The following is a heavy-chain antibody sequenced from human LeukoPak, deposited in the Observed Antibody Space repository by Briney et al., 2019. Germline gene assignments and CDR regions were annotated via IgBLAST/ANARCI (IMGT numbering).Heavy chain of an antibody. J-gene: IGHJ6*02. D-gene: IGHD1-14*01. V-gene: IGHV3-33*01. Sequence: GGSLRLSCAASGFTLSSSGMHWVRQAPGKGLEWVAVIWHDGSNKHYTDSVKDRFIISRDNSKNSLYLQMNSLRVEDTAVYYCARDPDRSTYGMDVWGQGTTVTVSS. CDR3: ARDPDRSTYGMDV. CDR2: IWHDGSNK. CDR1: GFTLSSSG.